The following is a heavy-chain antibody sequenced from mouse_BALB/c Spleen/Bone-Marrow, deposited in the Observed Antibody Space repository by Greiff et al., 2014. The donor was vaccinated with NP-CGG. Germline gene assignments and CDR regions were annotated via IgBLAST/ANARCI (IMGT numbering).Heavy chain of an antibody. J-gene: IGHJ2*01. CDR2: VNPNIGGT. CDR1: GYTFTDYT. D-gene: IGHD2-3*01. V-gene: IGHV1-22*01. Sequence: VQLKESGPELVKPGASVKISCKTSGYTFTDYTLHWVRQSHGKSLEWIGGVNPNIGGTSYNQRFKGKASLTVNKSSTTAYMELRSLTSEDSAVYYCARGRWYYWGQGTTLTVSS. CDR3: ARGRWYY.